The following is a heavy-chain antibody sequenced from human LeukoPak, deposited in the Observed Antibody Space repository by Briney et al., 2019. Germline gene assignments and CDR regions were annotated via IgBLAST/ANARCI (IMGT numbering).Heavy chain of an antibody. J-gene: IGHJ6*03. V-gene: IGHV1-8*01. Sequence: ASVKVSCKASGYTFTSYDINWVRQATGQGLEWMGWMNPNSGNTGHAQKFQGRVTMTRNTSISTAYMELSSLRSEDTAVYYCARAVGATTFHYYYYMDVWGKGTTVTVSS. CDR2: MNPNSGNT. CDR3: ARAVGATTFHYYYYMDV. D-gene: IGHD1-26*01. CDR1: GYTFTSYD.